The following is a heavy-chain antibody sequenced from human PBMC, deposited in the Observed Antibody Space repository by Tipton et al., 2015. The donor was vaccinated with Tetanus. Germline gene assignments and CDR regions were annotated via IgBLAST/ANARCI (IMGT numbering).Heavy chain of an antibody. D-gene: IGHD6-19*01. CDR1: GFTFSTNA. J-gene: IGHJ4*02. CDR2: MYSGGDT. Sequence: GSLRLSCAASGFTFSTNAMHWVRQAPGKGLEWVSVMYSGGDTYYVDSVKGRFSISRDNAKNTLYLQMNSLRVEDTAVYYCVRDGGSSGWLAYWGQGTLVTVSS. V-gene: IGHV3-53*01. CDR3: VRDGGSSGWLAY.